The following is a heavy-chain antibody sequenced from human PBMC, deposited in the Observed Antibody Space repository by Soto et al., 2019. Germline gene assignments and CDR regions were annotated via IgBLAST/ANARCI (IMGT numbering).Heavy chain of an antibody. J-gene: IGHJ6*02. CDR1: GFTFSSYA. V-gene: IGHV3-23*01. D-gene: IGHD2-21*02. CDR3: AKILTVTPSKDGMDV. CDR2: ISYSGGST. Sequence: GGSLRLSCAASGFTFSSYAMNWVRQAPGKGLEWVSAISYSGGSTYYADSVKGRFTISRDNSKNTVYLQMNSLRAEDTAVYYCAKILTVTPSKDGMDVWGQGTTVTVSS.